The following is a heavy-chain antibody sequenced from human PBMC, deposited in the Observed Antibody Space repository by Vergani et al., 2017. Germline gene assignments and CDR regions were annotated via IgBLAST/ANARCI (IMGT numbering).Heavy chain of an antibody. J-gene: IGHJ4*02. CDR1: GGSISSGGYY. D-gene: IGHD3-3*01. Sequence: QVQLQESGPGLVKPSQTLSLTCTVSGGSISSGGYYWSWIRQHPGKGLEWIGYIDYSGSTNYNPSLKSRVTISVDTSKNQFSLKLSSVTAADTAVYYCARTYYDFWSGYYPDYWGQGTLVTVSS. CDR2: IDYSGST. V-gene: IGHV4-31*03. CDR3: ARTYYDFWSGYYPDY.